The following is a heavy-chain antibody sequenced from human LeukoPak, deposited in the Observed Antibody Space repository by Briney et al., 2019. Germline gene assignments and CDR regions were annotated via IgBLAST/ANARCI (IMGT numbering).Heavy chain of an antibody. CDR1: GVTFSSYA. Sequence: GGSLRLSCAASGVTFSSYAMHWVRQAPGKGLEWVAVISYDGSNKYYADSVKGRFTISRDNSKNTLYLQMNSLRAEDTAVYYCARGSLFDYWGQGTLVTVSS. CDR2: ISYDGSNK. V-gene: IGHV3-30*04. J-gene: IGHJ4*02. CDR3: ARGSLFDY.